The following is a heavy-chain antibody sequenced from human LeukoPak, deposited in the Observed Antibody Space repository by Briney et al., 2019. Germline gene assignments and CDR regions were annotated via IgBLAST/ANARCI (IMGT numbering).Heavy chain of an antibody. J-gene: IGHJ6*03. CDR1: GFTFSNAW. Sequence: PGGSLRLSCAASGFTFSNAWMSWVRQAPGKGLEWVGRIKSKTDGGTTDYAAPVKGRFTISRDDSKNTLYLQMNSLRAEDTAVYYCAKVYCSSTSCYKAYYYMDVWGKGTTVTVSS. D-gene: IGHD2-2*02. V-gene: IGHV3-15*01. CDR2: IKSKTDGGTT. CDR3: AKVYCSSTSCYKAYYYMDV.